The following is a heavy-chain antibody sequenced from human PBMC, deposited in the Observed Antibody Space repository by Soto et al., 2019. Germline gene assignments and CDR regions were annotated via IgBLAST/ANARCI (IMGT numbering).Heavy chain of an antibody. CDR3: ARGLSIGWTFDY. D-gene: IGHD6-19*01. CDR2: ITSGSSSI. CDR1: GFTFSGYS. Sequence: WGSLRLSCAASGFTFSGYSMSCCGQAPGKGLEWVSSITSGSSSIKYAKSVEGRFAISRDNAQRSLYLQMNSLSAEDTAVYYCARGLSIGWTFDYWGQGTLVTVSS. V-gene: IGHV3-21*01. J-gene: IGHJ4*02.